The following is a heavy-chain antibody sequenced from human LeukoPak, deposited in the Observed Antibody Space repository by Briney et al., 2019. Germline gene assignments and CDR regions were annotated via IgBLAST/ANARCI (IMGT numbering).Heavy chain of an antibody. CDR1: GGSISSYY. CDR3: ARYGSSGSYYYYYYYMDV. CDR2: IYTSGST. Sequence: SETLSLTCTVSGGSISSYYWSWIRQPPGKGLEWIGYIYTSGSTNYNPSLKSRVTISVDTSKNQFSLKLSSVTAADTAVYYCARYGSSGSYYYYYYYMDVWGKGTTVTVSS. J-gene: IGHJ6*03. V-gene: IGHV4-4*09. D-gene: IGHD3-22*01.